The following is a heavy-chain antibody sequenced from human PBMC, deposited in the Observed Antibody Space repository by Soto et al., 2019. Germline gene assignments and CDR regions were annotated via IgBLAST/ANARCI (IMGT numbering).Heavy chain of an antibody. J-gene: IGHJ4*02. D-gene: IGHD3-22*01. Sequence: PGESLKISCNGSGYSFTIYCISLVLQMPGKGLEWMGRIDPSDSYTNYSPSFQGHVTISADKSISTAYLQWSSLKASDTAMYYCARPDYYDSSGYDFDYWGQGTLVTVSS. CDR2: IDPSDSYT. CDR1: GYSFTIYC. CDR3: ARPDYYDSSGYDFDY. V-gene: IGHV5-10-1*01.